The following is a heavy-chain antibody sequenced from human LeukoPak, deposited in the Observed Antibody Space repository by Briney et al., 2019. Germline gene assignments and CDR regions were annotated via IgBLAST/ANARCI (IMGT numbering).Heavy chain of an antibody. Sequence: SETLSLTCTVSGGSISSSSYYWGWIRQPPGKGLEWIGNIYYSGSTYYNPSLKSRVTISVDTSKNQFSLKLSSVTAADTAVYSCARGALLYYFDYWGQGTLVTVSS. J-gene: IGHJ4*02. CDR3: ARGALLYYFDY. CDR1: GGSISSSSYY. CDR2: IYYSGST. V-gene: IGHV4-39*07. D-gene: IGHD2-8*02.